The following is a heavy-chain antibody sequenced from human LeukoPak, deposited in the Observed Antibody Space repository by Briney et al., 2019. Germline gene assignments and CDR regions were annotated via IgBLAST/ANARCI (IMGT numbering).Heavy chain of an antibody. V-gene: IGHV3-23*01. CDR2: ISGSGGST. J-gene: IGHJ4*02. Sequence: GGSLRLSCAASGFTFSRYGISWVRQAPGKGLEWVSAISGSGGSTYYTDSVKGRFTISRDNSKNTLYLQMNSLRAEDTAVYYCAKDKDCSGGSCYLGVTDCWGQGTLVTVSS. CDR3: AKDKDCSGGSCYLGVTDC. D-gene: IGHD2-15*01. CDR1: GFTFSRYG.